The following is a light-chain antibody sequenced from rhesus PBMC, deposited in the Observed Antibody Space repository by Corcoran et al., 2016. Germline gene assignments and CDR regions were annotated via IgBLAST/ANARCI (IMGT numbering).Light chain of an antibody. V-gene: IGKV3-42*01. CDR2: GAS. CDR3: QQDYSWPLT. Sequence: EIVMTQSPATLSSSPGERATLSCRASQSVSSSLAWYQQRPGQAPQLLCDGASSRATGIPDRFSGSGSGTAFTLPISSLEPEDVGVYYCQQDYSWPLTFGGGAKVELK. J-gene: IGKJ4*01. CDR1: QSVSSS.